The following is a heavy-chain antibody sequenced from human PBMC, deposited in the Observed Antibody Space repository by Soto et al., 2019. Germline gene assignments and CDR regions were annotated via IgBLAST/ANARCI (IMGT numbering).Heavy chain of an antibody. D-gene: IGHD1-26*01. CDR3: AREDGVVGSSSAFDH. Sequence: VQVVESGGGLVKPGGSLRLSCVFSGFTFSTYTMNWVRQAPGKGLEWVSSINGRSNYVYYADSVKGQLTISRDNAKNSLYLQMNRLRAEDTAIYYCAREDGVVGSSSAFDHWGLGTLVTVSS. V-gene: IGHV3-21*01. CDR1: GFTFSTYT. J-gene: IGHJ4*02. CDR2: INGRSNYV.